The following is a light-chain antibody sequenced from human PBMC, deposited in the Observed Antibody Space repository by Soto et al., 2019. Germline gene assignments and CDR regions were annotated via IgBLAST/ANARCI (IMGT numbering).Light chain of an antibody. CDR3: CSYASSTSYV. J-gene: IGLJ1*01. CDR2: DVT. CDR1: SSDVGGYNF. V-gene: IGLV2-14*01. Sequence: QSVLTQPASVSGSPGQSITISCTGTSSDVGGYNFVSWYQQYPGKAPKLMIHDVTSRPSGVSNRFSGSKSGTTASLTISGLQAEDEADYYCCSYASSTSYVFGTRTKVTVL.